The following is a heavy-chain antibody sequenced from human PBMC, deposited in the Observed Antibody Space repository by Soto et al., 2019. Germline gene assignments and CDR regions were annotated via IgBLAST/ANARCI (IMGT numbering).Heavy chain of an antibody. D-gene: IGHD3-9*01. V-gene: IGHV3-15*01. J-gene: IGHJ3*02. CDR2: IKSKTDGGTT. Sequence: EVQLVESGGGLVKPGGSLRLSCAASGFTFSNAWMSWVRQAPGKGLEWVGRIKSKTDGGTTDYAAPVKGRVTISRDDSKNTMYLQMNSLKTEVTAVYYCTTDATLEDILTGSDAFDIWGQGTMVTVSS. CDR1: GFTFSNAW. CDR3: TTDATLEDILTGSDAFDI.